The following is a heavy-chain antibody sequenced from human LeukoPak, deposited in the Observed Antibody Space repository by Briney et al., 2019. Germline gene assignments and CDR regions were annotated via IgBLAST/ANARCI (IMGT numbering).Heavy chain of an antibody. Sequence: SVKVSCKASGGTFSSYAISWVRQAPGQGLEWIGGIIPIFGTANYAQKFQGRVTITTDESTSTAYMELSSLRSEDTAVYYRARSESSSLRDYYPMDVWGKGTTVTVSS. CDR3: ARSESSSLRDYYPMDV. J-gene: IGHJ6*03. CDR1: GGTFSSYA. CDR2: IIPIFGTA. V-gene: IGHV1-69*05.